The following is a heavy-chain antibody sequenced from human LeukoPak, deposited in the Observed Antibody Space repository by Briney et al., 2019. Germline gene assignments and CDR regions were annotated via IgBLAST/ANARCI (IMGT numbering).Heavy chain of an antibody. D-gene: IGHD3-9*01. CDR1: GDSISSSNW. CDR2: VYHSGTT. V-gene: IGHV4-4*02. CDR3: ARGKPLILTGYYTPFDY. Sequence: SETLSLTCAVSGDSISSSNWWTWVRQPPGKGLEWIGEVYHSGTTIYNPSLKTRVTISVDTSKNQFSLKLSSVTAADTAVYYCARGKPLILTGYYTPFDYWGQGTLVTVSS. J-gene: IGHJ4*02.